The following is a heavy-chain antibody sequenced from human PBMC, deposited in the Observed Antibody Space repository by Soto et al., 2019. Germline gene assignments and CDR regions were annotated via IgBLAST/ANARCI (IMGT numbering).Heavy chain of an antibody. Sequence: SETLSLTCTVSGGSISSGGYYWSWTRQHPGKGLEWIGYISYSGNTYYNPSLKSRVTISVDTSKNQFSLKLSSVTAADTAVYYCARESRSSFPLYYYYMDVWGKGTTVTVSS. J-gene: IGHJ6*03. CDR2: ISYSGNT. D-gene: IGHD6-6*01. CDR1: GGSISSGGYY. V-gene: IGHV4-31*03. CDR3: ARESRSSFPLYYYYMDV.